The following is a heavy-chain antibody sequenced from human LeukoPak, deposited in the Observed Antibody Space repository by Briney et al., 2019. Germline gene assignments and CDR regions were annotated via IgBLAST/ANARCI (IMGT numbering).Heavy chain of an antibody. V-gene: IGHV3-53*01. J-gene: IGHJ5*02. CDR3: ARADYGDYVGGFDP. Sequence: PGGSLRLSCAASGFTVSSNYMSWVRQAPGKGLEWVSVIYSGGNTYYADSVKGRFTISRDNSKNTLYLQMNSLRAEDTAVYYCARADYGDYVGGFDPWGQGTLVTVSS. CDR1: GFTVSSNY. CDR2: IYSGGNT. D-gene: IGHD4-17*01.